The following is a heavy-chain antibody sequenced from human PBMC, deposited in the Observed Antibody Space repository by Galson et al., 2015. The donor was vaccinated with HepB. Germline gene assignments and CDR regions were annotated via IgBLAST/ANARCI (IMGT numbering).Heavy chain of an antibody. Sequence: SVKVSCKASGHTSTSYAMYWVRQAPGQRLEWMGWINVGDGDTKYSQKFQGRVTITRDTSASTAYMELSSLRSEDTAVYYCARVSRILGDNYYMDFWGTGTTVTVSS. CDR1: GHTSTSYA. D-gene: IGHD2-15*01. J-gene: IGHJ6*03. CDR2: INVGDGDT. CDR3: ARVSRILGDNYYMDF. V-gene: IGHV1-3*01.